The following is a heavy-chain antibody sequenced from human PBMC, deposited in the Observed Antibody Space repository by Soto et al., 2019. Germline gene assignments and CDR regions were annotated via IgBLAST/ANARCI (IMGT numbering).Heavy chain of an antibody. CDR3: AIGQRMWLPGRGH. Sequence: PSETLSLTCSVYGVSFSGYYWSWIRHPPGKGLEWLGEINHSGITNYNPSLKSRVTISIDTSKNRFSLNLNSVTAADTAIYYCAIGQRMWLPGRGHWDKGTEVTVS. CDR1: GVSFSGYY. D-gene: IGHD5-12*01. CDR2: INHSGIT. V-gene: IGHV4-34*01. J-gene: IGHJ4*01.